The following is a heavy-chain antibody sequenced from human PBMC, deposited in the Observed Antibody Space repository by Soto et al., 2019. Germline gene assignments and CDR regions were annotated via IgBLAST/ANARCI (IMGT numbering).Heavy chain of an antibody. CDR1: GFTFSSYA. Sequence: TGGSLRLSCAASGFTFSSYAMSWVRQAPGKGLEWVSAISGSGGSTYYADSVKGRFTISRDNSKNTLYLQMNSLRAEDTAVYYCARLGGATKDYYYYGMDVWGQGTTVTVSS. J-gene: IGHJ6*02. CDR3: ARLGGATKDYYYYGMDV. D-gene: IGHD1-26*01. CDR2: ISGSGGST. V-gene: IGHV3-23*01.